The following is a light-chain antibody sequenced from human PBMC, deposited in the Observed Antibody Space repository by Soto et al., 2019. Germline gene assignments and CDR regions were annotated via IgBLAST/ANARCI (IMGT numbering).Light chain of an antibody. V-gene: IGKV3-20*01. Sequence: EIALTQSPGTLSLSPGERATLSCRASQSVSNNYLAWYQQKPGQAPRLLIYGVSTRATAIPDRFSGSGSGTDFTLTISRLEPEDFALYYCQQYGNSPLTFGGGTKV. CDR2: GVS. CDR3: QQYGNSPLT. J-gene: IGKJ4*01. CDR1: QSVSNNY.